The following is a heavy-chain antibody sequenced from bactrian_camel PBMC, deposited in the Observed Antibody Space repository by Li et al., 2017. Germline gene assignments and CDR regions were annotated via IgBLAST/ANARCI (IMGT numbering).Heavy chain of an antibody. CDR2: VDTDGKT. D-gene: IGHD6*01. Sequence: QVQLVESGGGSVQAGESLRLSCAASEYTDNKYSMGWFRQAPGKERERVAAVDTDGKTPYADSVKGRFTIAKDNAKNTLYLQMNSLNPVDTAMYYCALDGTYGGDWDADRVLSRTEYNYWGQGTQVTVS. CDR3: ALDGTYGGDWDADRVLSRTEYNY. CDR1: EYTDNKYS. V-gene: IGHV3S55*01. J-gene: IGHJ4*01.